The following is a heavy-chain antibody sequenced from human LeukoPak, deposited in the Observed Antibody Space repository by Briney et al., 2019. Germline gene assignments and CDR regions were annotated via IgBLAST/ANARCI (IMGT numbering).Heavy chain of an antibody. CDR2: ISVSGGST. J-gene: IGHJ4*02. CDR1: GFTFSSYA. CDR3: AKGRSGYYDSPLDY. D-gene: IGHD3-22*01. Sequence: GGSLRLSCAASGFTFSSYAMSWVRQAPGEGLEWVSPISVSGGSTYYPDSVKGRFTISRDNSKNTLYLQMNSLRAEDTAVYYCAKGRSGYYDSPLDYWGQGILVTVSS. V-gene: IGHV3-23*01.